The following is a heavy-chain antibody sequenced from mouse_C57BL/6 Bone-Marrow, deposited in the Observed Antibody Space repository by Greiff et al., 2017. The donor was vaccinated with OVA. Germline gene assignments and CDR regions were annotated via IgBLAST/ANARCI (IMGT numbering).Heavy chain of an antibody. V-gene: IGHV14-4*01. J-gene: IGHJ2*01. CDR2: IDPENGDT. CDR3: TTSCYDYGY. CDR1: GFNITDDY. D-gene: IGHD2-12*01. Sequence: EVQLQQSGAELVRPGASVKLSCTASGFNITDDYMHWVKQRPEQGLEWIGWIDPENGDTKYDSKFQGKATITADTSSNTAYLQLSSLTSEDSAVYYCTTSCYDYGYWDQGTTLTVSS.